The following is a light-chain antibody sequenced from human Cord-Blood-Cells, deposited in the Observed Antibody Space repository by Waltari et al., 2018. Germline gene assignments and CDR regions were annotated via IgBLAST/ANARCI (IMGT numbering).Light chain of an antibody. J-gene: IGKJ3*01. CDR2: AAS. CDR3: QQANSFPFT. CDR1: KAISSW. Sequence: DIQMTQSHSSASATVGDRVTITRRASKAISSWLAWYQQKPCKASKLLIYAASSLQSGVPSRFSGSVSGTDFTLTISSLHPEDFATYYCQQANSFPFTFGPGTKVDIK. V-gene: IGKV1-12*01.